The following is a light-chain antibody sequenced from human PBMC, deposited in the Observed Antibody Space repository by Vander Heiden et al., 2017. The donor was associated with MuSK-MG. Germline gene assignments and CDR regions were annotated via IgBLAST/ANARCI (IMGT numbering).Light chain of an antibody. J-gene: IGLJ2*01. Sequence: SYELTQPPSVSVSPGQTASITCSGDKLGNKYACWYQQKPGQSPALVIYQDSKRPSGIPERFSGSNSGNTATLTISGTQAMDEADYFCQAWDINTVVFGGGTKLTVL. V-gene: IGLV3-1*01. CDR1: KLGNKY. CDR2: QDS. CDR3: QAWDINTVV.